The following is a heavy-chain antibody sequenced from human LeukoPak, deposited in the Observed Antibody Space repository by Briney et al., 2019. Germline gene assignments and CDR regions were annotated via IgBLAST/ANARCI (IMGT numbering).Heavy chain of an antibody. Sequence: GGSLRLSCAVAGITLSNYGMSWVRQAPGKGLEWVSGISGSGGGTNYADSVKGRFTISRDNPRNTLYLQMNSLRAEDTAVYFCAKRGVVIRVILVGFHKEAYYFDSWGQGALLTVSS. J-gene: IGHJ4*02. CDR3: AKRGVVIRVILVGFHKEAYYFDS. D-gene: IGHD3-22*01. CDR1: GITLSNYG. V-gene: IGHV3-23*01. CDR2: ISGSGGGT.